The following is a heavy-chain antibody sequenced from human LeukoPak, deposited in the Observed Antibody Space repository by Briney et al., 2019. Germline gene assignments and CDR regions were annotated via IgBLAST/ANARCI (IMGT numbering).Heavy chain of an antibody. CDR2: ISGSGGST. CDR1: GFTFSSYG. J-gene: IGHJ4*02. CDR3: AKPRYSGSYYDFDY. D-gene: IGHD1-26*01. V-gene: IGHV3-23*01. Sequence: GGSLRLSRAASGFTFSSYGMSWVRQAPGKGLEWVSAISGSGGSTYYADSVKGRFTISRDNSKNTLYLQMNSLRAEDTAVYYCAKPRYSGSYYDFDYWGQGTLVTVSS.